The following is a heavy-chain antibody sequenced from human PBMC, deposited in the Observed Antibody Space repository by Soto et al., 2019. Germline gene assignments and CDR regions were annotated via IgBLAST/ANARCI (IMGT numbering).Heavy chain of an antibody. V-gene: IGHV4-61*08. CDR3: ARRWGDAFDI. CDR1: GGSISSGGYS. Sequence: PSESLSLTCAVSGGSISSGGYSWSWIRQPPGKGLEWIGYIYYSGSTNYNPSLKSRVTISVDTSKNQFSLKLSSVTAADTAVYYCARRWGDAFDIWGQGTMVPVSS. CDR2: IYYSGST. D-gene: IGHD1-26*01. J-gene: IGHJ3*02.